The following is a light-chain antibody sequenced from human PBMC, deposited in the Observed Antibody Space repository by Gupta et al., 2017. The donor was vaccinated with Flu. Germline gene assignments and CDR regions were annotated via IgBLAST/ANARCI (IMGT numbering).Light chain of an antibody. CDR1: QSVSSY. Sequence: EIVLTQSPATLSLSPGERATLSCRASQSVSSYLAWYQQKPGQAPRLLIYDASNSATGSPARFSGSGSGTDFTLTSSSREAEDFAVYYGQYRSNWRAFGQGTKLEIK. V-gene: IGKV3-11*01. CDR2: DAS. CDR3: QYRSNWRA. J-gene: IGKJ2*01.